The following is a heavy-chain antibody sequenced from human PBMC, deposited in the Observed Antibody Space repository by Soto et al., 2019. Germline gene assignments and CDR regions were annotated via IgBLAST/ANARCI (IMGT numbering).Heavy chain of an antibody. CDR1: GYTFTTYY. CDR2: INPSGGST. D-gene: IGHD3-22*01. Sequence: QVQLVQSGAEMKKPGASVKVSCKASGYTFTTYYIHWVRQAPGQGLEWMGIINPSGGSTSYAQKYQGRVIMTGDTSTSTVYMELSSLRSEDTAVYYCARSYDSRGGFYFEYWGQGTLVTVSS. J-gene: IGHJ4*02. CDR3: ARSYDSRGGFYFEY. V-gene: IGHV1-46*01.